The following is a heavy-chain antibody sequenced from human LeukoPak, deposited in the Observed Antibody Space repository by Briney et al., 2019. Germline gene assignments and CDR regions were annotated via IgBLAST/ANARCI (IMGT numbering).Heavy chain of an antibody. CDR1: GASITSYY. V-gene: IGHV4-59*12. CDR3: ARDFYDTSTYYYVDAFDI. CDR2: FSYSGSA. D-gene: IGHD3-22*01. J-gene: IGHJ3*02. Sequence: PSETLSLTCTVSGASITSYYRSWIRQPPGKGLEWIGFFSYSGSANYNPSLKSRVTISVDTSKNQFSLSLTSVTAADTAVYYCARDFYDTSTYYYVDAFDIWGQGTMVTVSS.